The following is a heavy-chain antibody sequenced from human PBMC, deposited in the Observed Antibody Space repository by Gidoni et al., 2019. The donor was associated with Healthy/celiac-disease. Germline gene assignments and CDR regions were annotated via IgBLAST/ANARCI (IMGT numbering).Heavy chain of an antibody. Sequence: EVQLVQSGAEVKKPGESLKISCKGSGYSFTIYWIGWVRQMPGKGLEGMGIIYPGDSDTRYSPSFQDQVTISADKSISTAYLQWSSLKASDTAMYYCARQGMDSSGYGDAFDIWGQGTMVTVSS. CDR1: GYSFTIYW. CDR2: IYPGDSDT. J-gene: IGHJ3*02. CDR3: ARQGMDSSGYGDAFDI. D-gene: IGHD3-22*01. V-gene: IGHV5-51*01.